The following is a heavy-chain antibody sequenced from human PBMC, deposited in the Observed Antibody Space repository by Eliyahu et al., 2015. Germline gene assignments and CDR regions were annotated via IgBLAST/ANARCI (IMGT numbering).Heavy chain of an antibody. J-gene: IGHJ4*02. CDR3: ARGIAAAGIRGYFDY. Sequence: QVQLQESGPGLVKPSQTLSLTCXXSGXPXXXGGYXWSWXRQHPGKGLEWIRYSYXSGSTYYNPSLKSLVTISVDTSKNQFSLKLSSVTAADTAVYYCARGIAAAGIRGYFDYWGQGTLVTVSS. CDR1: GXPXXXGGYX. V-gene: IGHV4-31*01. D-gene: IGHD6-13*01. CDR2: SYXSGST.